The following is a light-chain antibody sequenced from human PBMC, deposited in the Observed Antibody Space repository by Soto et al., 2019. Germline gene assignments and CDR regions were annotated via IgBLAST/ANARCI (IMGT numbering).Light chain of an antibody. CDR3: QKYSSVTL. V-gene: IGKV1-27*01. J-gene: IGKJ3*01. CDR2: AAS. CDR1: QGISTY. Sequence: DIQMTQSPSSLSASVGDRDTITCRASQGISTYIAWYQQKPWKSPKLLIDAASTLQSGVPSRFSGSRSGTDFTLTINSLQPEDVATYSCQKYSSVTLFGPGTKVDIK.